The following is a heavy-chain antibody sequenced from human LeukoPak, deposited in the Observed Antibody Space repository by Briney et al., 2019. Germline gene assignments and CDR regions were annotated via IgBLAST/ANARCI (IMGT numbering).Heavy chain of an antibody. J-gene: IGHJ3*02. Sequence: GGSLRLSRAASGFTFSSYGMHWVRQAPGKGLEWVAVISYDGSNKYYADSVKGRFTISRDNSKNTLYLQMNSLRAEDTAVYYCAKVLGPWQQQPDAFDIWGQGTMVTVSS. CDR3: AKVLGPWQQQPDAFDI. D-gene: IGHD6-13*01. V-gene: IGHV3-30*18. CDR1: GFTFSSYG. CDR2: ISYDGSNK.